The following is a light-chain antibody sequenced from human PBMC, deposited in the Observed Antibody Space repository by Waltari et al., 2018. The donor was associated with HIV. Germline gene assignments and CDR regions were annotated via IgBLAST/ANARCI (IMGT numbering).Light chain of an antibody. J-gene: IGLJ1*01. CDR1: SKDVGAYKY. CDR2: DLN. Sequence: QSALTQSRSVSGSPGQSITISCPGTSKDVGAYKYVSWYQHHPGRAPKLLIYDLNRRPSGVPDRFSGSKSGNTASLSISGLQAEDEADYYCCSSAGRDIFVFGTGTKVTVL. CDR3: CSSAGRDIFV. V-gene: IGLV2-11*01.